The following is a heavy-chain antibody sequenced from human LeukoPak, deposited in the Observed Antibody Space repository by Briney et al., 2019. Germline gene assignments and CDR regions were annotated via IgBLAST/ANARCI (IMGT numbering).Heavy chain of an antibody. CDR3: APLCSTSCPGGDY. J-gene: IGHJ4*02. CDR2: IYYSGST. D-gene: IGHD2-2*01. V-gene: IGHV4-39*01. Sequence: SETLSLTCTVSGGSISSSSYYWGWIRQPPGKGLEWIGSIYYSGSTYYNPSLKSRVTISVDTSKNQFSLKLSSVTAADTAVYYCAPLCSTSCPGGDYWGQGTLVTVSS. CDR1: GGSISSSSYY.